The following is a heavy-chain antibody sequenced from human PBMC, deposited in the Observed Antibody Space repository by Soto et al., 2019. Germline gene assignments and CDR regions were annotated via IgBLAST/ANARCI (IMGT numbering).Heavy chain of an antibody. CDR2: MNPNSGNT. J-gene: IGHJ3*02. CDR3: ARGLYYYGSGTHDAFDI. CDR1: GYTFTSYD. D-gene: IGHD3-10*01. Sequence: QVQLVQSGAEVKKPGASVKVSCKASGYTFTSYDINWVRQATGQGLEWMGWMNPNSGNTGYAQKFQGRVTMTRNTSISTAYMELSSLRSEDTAVYSCARGLYYYGSGTHDAFDIWGQGTMVTVSS. V-gene: IGHV1-8*01.